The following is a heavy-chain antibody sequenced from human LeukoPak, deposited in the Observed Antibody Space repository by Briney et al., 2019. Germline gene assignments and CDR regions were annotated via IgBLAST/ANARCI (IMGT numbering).Heavy chain of an antibody. D-gene: IGHD2-15*01. Sequence: SETLSLTCTVSGGSISSYYWNRIRQPPGKGLEWIGCFYYSGSTNYNPSLKSRVTISVDTSKNQFSLKLSSVTAADTAVYYCARVGDIDAFDMWGQGTMVTVSS. J-gene: IGHJ3*02. CDR1: GGSISSYY. V-gene: IGHV4-59*01. CDR2: FYYSGST. CDR3: ARVGDIDAFDM.